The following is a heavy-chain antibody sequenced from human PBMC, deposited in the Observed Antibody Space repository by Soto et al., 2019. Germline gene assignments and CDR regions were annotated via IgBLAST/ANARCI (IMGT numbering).Heavy chain of an antibody. CDR1: GFSFSDYS. CDR2: ISNTAITD. CDR3: GRDLHQMLPHNHYYYYLDV. D-gene: IGHD2-2*01. V-gene: IGHV3-11*01. Sequence: PGGSLRLSCVASGFSFSDYSMTWMRQAPGGGLDFVAFISNTAITDYYADSVKGRFTISRDNARNSVYLQMDSLRAEDAAVFYCGRDLHQMLPHNHYYYYLDVGGTGPTVPVPS. J-gene: IGHJ6*03.